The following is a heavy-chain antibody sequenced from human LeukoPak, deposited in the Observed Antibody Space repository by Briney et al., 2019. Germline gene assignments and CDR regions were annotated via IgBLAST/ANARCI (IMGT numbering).Heavy chain of an antibody. Sequence: PGGSLRLSCAASGFTFNNYAMSWVRQAPGKGLEWVSAISSSGDITFYADSVKGRFTISRDNSRYTLYLQVNSLRAEDAAVYYCAKDRPNYYESNGHYYRLNGDYWGQGTLVTVSS. D-gene: IGHD3-22*01. CDR3: AKDRPNYYESNGHYYRLNGDY. V-gene: IGHV3-23*01. CDR2: ISSSGDIT. CDR1: GFTFNNYA. J-gene: IGHJ4*02.